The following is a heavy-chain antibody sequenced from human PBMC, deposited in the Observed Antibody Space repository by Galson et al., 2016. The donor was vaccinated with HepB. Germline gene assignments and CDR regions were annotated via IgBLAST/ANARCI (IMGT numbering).Heavy chain of an antibody. Sequence: SLRLSCAASGFTFSSYAMHWVRQAPGKGLEWVAVISYDGSNKYYADSVKGRFTISRDKSKNTLYLQMNSLRPEDTAVYYCARDADYYDSNGDYYPGYHYYMDVWGKGTTVTVSS. CDR3: ARDADYYDSNGDYYPGYHYYMDV. J-gene: IGHJ6*03. D-gene: IGHD3-22*01. CDR2: ISYDGSNK. V-gene: IGHV3-30-3*01. CDR1: GFTFSSYA.